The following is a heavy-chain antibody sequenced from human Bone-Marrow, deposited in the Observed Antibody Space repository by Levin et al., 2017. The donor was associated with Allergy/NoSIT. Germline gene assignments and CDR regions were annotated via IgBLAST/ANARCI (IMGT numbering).Heavy chain of an antibody. D-gene: IGHD3-16*01. CDR1: GGSINTGGYY. Sequence: LRLSCTVSGGSINTGGYYWTWMRQHPGRGLEWIGYIFFSGSTSYNPSLRSRLSISLDTSRNQFSLNLRSVTAADTAVYYCAREVLTSLGGPIHSFDVWGQGTTVTVSS. CDR2: IFFSGST. J-gene: IGHJ3*01. CDR3: AREVLTSLGGPIHSFDV. V-gene: IGHV4-31*03.